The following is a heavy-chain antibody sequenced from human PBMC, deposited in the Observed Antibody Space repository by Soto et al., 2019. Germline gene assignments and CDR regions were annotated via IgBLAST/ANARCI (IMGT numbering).Heavy chain of an antibody. CDR2: ISYDGSNK. CDR3: ARDYYRFNSGYGFSMDV. Sequence: GGSLRLSCAASGFTFSSYGMHWVRQAPGKGLEWGAVISYDGSNKYYADSVKGRFTISRDNSKNTLYLQMNSLRAEDTAVYYCARDYYRFNSGYGFSMDVWGQGTTVTVSS. J-gene: IGHJ6*02. V-gene: IGHV3-30*03. D-gene: IGHD5-12*01. CDR1: GFTFSSYG.